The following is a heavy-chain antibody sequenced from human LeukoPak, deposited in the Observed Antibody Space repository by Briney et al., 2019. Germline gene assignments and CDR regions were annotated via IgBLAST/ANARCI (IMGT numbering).Heavy chain of an antibody. CDR1: GYSFTSYW. V-gene: IGHV5-51*01. CDR2: IYPGDSDT. J-gene: IGHJ5*02. CDR3: ARLWITPRTIVGGGHWFDP. D-gene: IGHD3-22*01. Sequence: KFGESLKISRKGSGYSFTSYWIGWVRQMPGKGLEWMGIIYPGDSDTRYSPSFQGQVTISADKSISTAYLQWSSLKASDTAMYYCARLWITPRTIVGGGHWFDPWGQGTLVTVSS.